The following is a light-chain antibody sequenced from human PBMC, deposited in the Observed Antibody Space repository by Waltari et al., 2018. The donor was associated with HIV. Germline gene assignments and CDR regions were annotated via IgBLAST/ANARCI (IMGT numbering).Light chain of an antibody. Sequence: DIHLTQSPPSLIGREEDKVVITCRASQNIKTFLNWYQHKSGRDPKLLISGATTLNSGVPSRFTGSGSGTLFTLTINSLHPEDSATYYCQQSYGTPSFGQGTNLEIK. CDR3: QQSYGTPS. V-gene: IGKV1-39*01. CDR2: GAT. CDR1: QNIKTF. J-gene: IGKJ2*03.